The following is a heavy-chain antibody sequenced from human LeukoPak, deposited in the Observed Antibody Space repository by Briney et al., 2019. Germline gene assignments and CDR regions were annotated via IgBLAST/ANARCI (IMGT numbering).Heavy chain of an antibody. Sequence: GGSLRLSCAASGFTLSSYSMNWVRQAPGKGLEWVAVISYDGSNKYYADSVKGRFTIPRDNSKNTLHLQMNSLRAEDTAVYYCARDRVGATDYFDYWGQGTLVTVSS. CDR2: ISYDGSNK. J-gene: IGHJ4*02. CDR1: GFTLSSYS. CDR3: ARDRVGATDYFDY. V-gene: IGHV3-30*03. D-gene: IGHD1-26*01.